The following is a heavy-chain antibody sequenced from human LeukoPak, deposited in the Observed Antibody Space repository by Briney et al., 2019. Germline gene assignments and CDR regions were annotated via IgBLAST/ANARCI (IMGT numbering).Heavy chain of an antibody. CDR1: GFTFSSYS. J-gene: IGHJ4*02. CDR2: ISSSSYI. CDR3: ARDLGYASSGYYRVYFDY. Sequence: SGGSLRLSCAASGFTFSSYSMNWVRQAPGKGLEWVSSISSSSYIYYADSVKGRFTISRDNAKNSLYLQMNSLRAEDTAVYYCARDLGYASSGYYRVYFDYWGQGTLVTVSS. D-gene: IGHD3-22*01. V-gene: IGHV3-21*01.